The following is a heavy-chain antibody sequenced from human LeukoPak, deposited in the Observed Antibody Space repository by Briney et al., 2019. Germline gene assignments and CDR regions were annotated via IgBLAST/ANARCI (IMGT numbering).Heavy chain of an antibody. CDR2: ISGDGVYI. CDR3: VKNLGQGAAYDS. D-gene: IGHD6-13*01. V-gene: IGHV3-23*01. J-gene: IGHJ4*02. CDR1: GFTFRNNA. Sequence: GGSLRLSCAASGFTFRNNAMTWVRQAPGKGLKWVAAISGDGVYIYYADSVRGRFTISRDNSRTALYLQMNYLTDEDTAPYYCVKNLGQGAAYDSWGQGTLVTVSS.